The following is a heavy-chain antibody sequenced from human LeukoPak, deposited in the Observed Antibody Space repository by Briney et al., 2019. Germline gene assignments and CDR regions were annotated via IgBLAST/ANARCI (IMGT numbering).Heavy chain of an antibody. D-gene: IGHD2-15*01. CDR3: ARDFQDIPFDY. Sequence: PGRSLRLSCAASGFTSSSYAMHWVRQAPGKGLEWVAVISYDGSNKYYADSVKGRFTISRDNSKNTLYLQMNSLRAEDTAVYYCARDFQDIPFDYWGQGTLVTVSS. V-gene: IGHV3-30-3*01. J-gene: IGHJ4*02. CDR2: ISYDGSNK. CDR1: GFTSSSYA.